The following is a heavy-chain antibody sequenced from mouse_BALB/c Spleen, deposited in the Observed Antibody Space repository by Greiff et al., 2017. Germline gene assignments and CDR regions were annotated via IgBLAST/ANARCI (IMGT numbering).Heavy chain of an antibody. Sequence: QVQLQQPGAELVKPGASVKLSCKASGYTFTSYWMHWVKQRPGQGLEWIGEINPSNGRTNYNEKFKSKATLTVDKSSSTAYMQLSSLTSEDSAVYYCARVPFDAMDYWGQGTSVTVSS. J-gene: IGHJ4*01. CDR2: INPSNGRT. CDR1: GYTFTSYW. V-gene: IGHV1S81*02. CDR3: ARVPFDAMDY.